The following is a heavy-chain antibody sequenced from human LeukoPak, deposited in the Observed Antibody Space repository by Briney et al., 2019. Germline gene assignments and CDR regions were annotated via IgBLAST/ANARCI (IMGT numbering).Heavy chain of an antibody. D-gene: IGHD2/OR15-2a*01. CDR3: ARVSSTTYSVWFDP. CDR2: INPRNCGP. J-gene: IGHJ5*02. V-gene: IGHV1-2*02. CDR1: GYTFIDVY. Sequence: ASETVSCKAPGYTFIDVYMHWVRQAPGQGLERMGWINPRNCGPNYAHEFQGRVTMTWNTAICAAYTELSRLRSDDTAPYYCARVSSTTYSVWFDPWGRGTLVTVSS.